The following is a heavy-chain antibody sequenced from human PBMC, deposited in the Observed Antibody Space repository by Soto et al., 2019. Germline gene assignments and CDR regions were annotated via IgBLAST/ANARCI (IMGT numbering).Heavy chain of an antibody. Sequence: QLQLQESGPGLVKPSETLSLTCTVSGGSISSSSYYWGWIRQPPGKGLEWIGSIYYSGSTYYNPSLKSRVTISVDTSKNQFSLKLSSVTAADTAVYYCARQDGYGDYDFDYYYGMDVWGQGTTVTVSS. V-gene: IGHV4-39*01. J-gene: IGHJ6*02. CDR1: GGSISSSSYY. D-gene: IGHD4-17*01. CDR3: ARQDGYGDYDFDYYYGMDV. CDR2: IYYSGST.